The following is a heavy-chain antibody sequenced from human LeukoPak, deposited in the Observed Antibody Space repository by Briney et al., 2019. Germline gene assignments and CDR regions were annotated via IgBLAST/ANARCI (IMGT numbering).Heavy chain of an antibody. J-gene: IGHJ4*02. D-gene: IGHD4/OR15-4a*01. Sequence: GASVTVSCKASGYTFTNYYMHWVRQAPGLGFEWMGWINPKSGGTSYPQKLQGRLTMTRDTSISTAYMELSRLRSDDTAVYYCVPSANYYYFDYWGQGTLVTVSS. CDR2: INPKSGGT. CDR3: VPSANYYYFDY. CDR1: GYTFTNYY. V-gene: IGHV1-2*02.